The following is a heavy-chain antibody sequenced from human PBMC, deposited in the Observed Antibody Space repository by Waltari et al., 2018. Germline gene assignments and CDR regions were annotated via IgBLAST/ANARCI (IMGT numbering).Heavy chain of an antibody. D-gene: IGHD3-10*01. CDR1: GYTFTSYD. Sequence: QVQLVQSGAEVTKPGASVKVSCKASGYTFTSYDINWVRQAHGQGLEFVGWLNPNSGNAGYAQKFQGRVTITMTTSMSTAYMELTSLRSEDTAVYFCATYASGSYRWFDYWGQGTLVIVSS. V-gene: IGHV1-8*03. J-gene: IGHJ4*02. CDR3: ATYASGSYRWFDY. CDR2: LNPNSGNA.